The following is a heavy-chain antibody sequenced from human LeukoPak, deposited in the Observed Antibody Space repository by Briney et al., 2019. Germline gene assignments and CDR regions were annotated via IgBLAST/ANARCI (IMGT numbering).Heavy chain of an antibody. CDR3: AREPCGDCYSGFDAFDI. CDR2: ISSSSSYI. CDR1: GFTFSSYS. J-gene: IGHJ3*02. Sequence: PGGSLRLSCAASGFTFSSYSMNWVRQAPGKGLEWVSSISSSSSYIYYADSVKGRFTISRDNSKNTLYLQMNSLRAEDTAVYYCAREPCGDCYSGFDAFDIWGQGTMVTVSS. D-gene: IGHD2-21*02. V-gene: IGHV3-21*01.